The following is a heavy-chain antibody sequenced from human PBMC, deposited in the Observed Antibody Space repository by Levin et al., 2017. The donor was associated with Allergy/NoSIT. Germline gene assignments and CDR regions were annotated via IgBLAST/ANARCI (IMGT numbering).Heavy chain of an antibody. Sequence: GEPLKISCAASGFTVSGNYMSWVRQAPGKGLEWVSFMYSGGRPSYADSVKDRFTISRDNSTNTLYLQMNGLRDEDTAVYYCAAGSGWYLYWGQGTLVTVSS. CDR2: MYSGGRP. D-gene: IGHD6-19*01. J-gene: IGHJ4*02. CDR3: AAGSGWYLY. CDR1: GFTVSGNY. V-gene: IGHV3-66*01.